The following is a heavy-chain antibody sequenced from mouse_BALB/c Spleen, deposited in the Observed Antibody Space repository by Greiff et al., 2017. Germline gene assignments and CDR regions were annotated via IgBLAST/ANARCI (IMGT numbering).Heavy chain of an antibody. CDR2: ISSGGST. J-gene: IGHJ3*01. D-gene: IGHD1-1*01. V-gene: IGHV5-6-5*01. CDR3: ARGSSYAMDY. CDR1: GFTFSSYA. Sequence: EVKLEESGGGLVKPGGSLKLSCAASGFTFSSYAMSWVRQTPEKRLEWVASISSGGSTYYPDSVKGRFTISRDNARNILYLQMSSLRSEDTAMYYCARGSSYAMDYLGQGTLVTVSA.